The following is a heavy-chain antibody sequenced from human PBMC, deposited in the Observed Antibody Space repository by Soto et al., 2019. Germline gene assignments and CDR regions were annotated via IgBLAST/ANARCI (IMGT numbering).Heavy chain of an antibody. CDR1: GYSFTSYF. D-gene: IGHD5-12*01. CDR2: ISAYNGNT. CDR3: ARDRDGYEALGPDY. Sequence: KESGYSFTSYFISLVRQANGQGLEWMGCISAYNGNTNYARKLQGRVTMTTDTATNTAYVELRSLRSDDTAVYYCARDRDGYEALGPDYWGQRTLVPVSS. J-gene: IGHJ4*02. V-gene: IGHV1-18*01.